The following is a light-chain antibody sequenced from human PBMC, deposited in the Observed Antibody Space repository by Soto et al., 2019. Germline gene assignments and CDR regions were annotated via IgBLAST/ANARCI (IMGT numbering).Light chain of an antibody. V-gene: IGKV3-11*01. CDR2: DAS. J-gene: IGKJ4*01. Sequence: EIVLTQSPATLSLSPGERATLSCRASQSVSSYLAWYQQKPGQAPRLLIYDASNRATGIPARFSGRGSGTDFTLTISSLEPEDFAVYYCQQRSNWPRRTFGGGTKVEIK. CDR3: QQRSNWPRRT. CDR1: QSVSSY.